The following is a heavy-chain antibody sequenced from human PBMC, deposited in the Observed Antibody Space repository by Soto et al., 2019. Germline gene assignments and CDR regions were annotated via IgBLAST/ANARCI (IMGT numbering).Heavy chain of an antibody. Sequence: PGGSLRLSCAASGFTVSTKYMSWVRQAPGKGLEWVSVIYSGGSTFYADSVRGRFTISRDNSKNTVNLQMNSLRAEDTAVYYCARDPGAADYWSQGTLVTGSS. V-gene: IGHV3-66*01. CDR1: GFTVSTKY. CDR3: ARDPGAADY. CDR2: IYSGGST. J-gene: IGHJ4*02.